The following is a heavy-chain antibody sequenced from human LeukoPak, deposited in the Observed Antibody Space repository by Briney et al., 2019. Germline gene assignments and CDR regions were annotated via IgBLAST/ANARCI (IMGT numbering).Heavy chain of an antibody. CDR1: GFTFSSYW. D-gene: IGHD5-24*01. J-gene: IGHJ4*02. V-gene: IGHV3-7*01. CDR3: ARDHAVDGLVFDL. Sequence: GGSLRLSCATSGFTFSSYWMNRVRQAPGKGLEWVASMKYDGSRIYYVDSVKGRFTISRDNAKNSLYLQMNSLRAEDTAVYYCARDHAVDGLVFDLWGQGTLVTVSS. CDR2: MKYDGSRI.